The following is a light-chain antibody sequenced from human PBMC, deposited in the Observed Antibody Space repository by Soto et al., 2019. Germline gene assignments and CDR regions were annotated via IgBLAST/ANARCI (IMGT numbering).Light chain of an antibody. CDR1: SSNIGSNT. Sequence: QSVLTQPPSASGPPGQRVTISCSGSSSNIGSNTVNWYQQLPGTAPKLLIYSNNQRPSGVPDRFSGSKSGTSASLAISGLQSEDEADYYCAAWDDSLNGWVFGGGTQLPVL. CDR3: AAWDDSLNGWV. V-gene: IGLV1-44*01. J-gene: IGLJ3*02. CDR2: SNN.